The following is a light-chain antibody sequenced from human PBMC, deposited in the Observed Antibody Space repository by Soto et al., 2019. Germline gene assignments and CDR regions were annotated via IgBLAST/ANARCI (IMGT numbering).Light chain of an antibody. CDR2: GAV. Sequence: EVVMTQSPDVLAVSPGETATLSCRASQSISSKLACYQQKPGQAPRLLIYGAVTRATGIPARFSGSGSSTDFTLTISSLQSEDCAVYYCQQYNSCLSLTFGQGTKVEIK. J-gene: IGKJ1*01. CDR3: QQYNSCLSLT. V-gene: IGKV3D-15*01. CDR1: QSISSK.